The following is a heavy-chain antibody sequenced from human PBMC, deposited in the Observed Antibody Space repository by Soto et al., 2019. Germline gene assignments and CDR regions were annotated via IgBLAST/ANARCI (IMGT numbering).Heavy chain of an antibody. CDR1: GGTFSSYA. Sequence: SVKVSCKASGGTFSSYAISWVRQAPGQGLEWMGGIIPIFGAANYAQKFQGRVTITADESTSTAYMELSSLRSEDTAVYYCARDPQLHYYYYGMDVWGQGTTVTVSS. CDR3: ARDPQLHYYYYGMDV. J-gene: IGHJ6*02. V-gene: IGHV1-69*13. CDR2: IIPIFGAA. D-gene: IGHD1-7*01.